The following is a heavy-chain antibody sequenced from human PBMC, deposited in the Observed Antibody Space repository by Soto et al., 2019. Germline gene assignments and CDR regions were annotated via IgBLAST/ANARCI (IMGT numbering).Heavy chain of an antibody. CDR3: ARDIVATICAFDI. CDR2: IKQDGSEK. J-gene: IGHJ3*02. CDR1: GFTFSSYW. V-gene: IGHV3-7*01. D-gene: IGHD5-12*01. Sequence: PGGSLRLSCAASGFTFSSYWMSWVRQAPGKGLEWVANIKQDGSEKYYVDSVKGRFTISRDNAKNSLYLQMNSLRAEDTAVYYCARDIVATICAFDIWGQGTMVTVSS.